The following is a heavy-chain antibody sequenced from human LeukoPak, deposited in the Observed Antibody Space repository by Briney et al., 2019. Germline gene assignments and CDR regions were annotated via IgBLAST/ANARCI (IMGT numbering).Heavy chain of an antibody. J-gene: IGHJ4*02. CDR3: ASEVGRRGYSYGVGD. CDR2: IIAIFGTA. Sequence: SVKVSCKAAGGTFSSYCISWVRQAPGQGLEWMGGIIAIFGTANYAQKFQGRVTITADKSTSTAYMELSSLRSEDTAVYYCASEVGRRGYSYGVGDWGQGTLVTVSS. D-gene: IGHD5-18*01. V-gene: IGHV1-69*06. CDR1: GGTFSSYC.